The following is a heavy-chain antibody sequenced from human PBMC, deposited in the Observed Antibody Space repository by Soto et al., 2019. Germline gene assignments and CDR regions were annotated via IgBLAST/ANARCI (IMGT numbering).Heavy chain of an antibody. Sequence: ASVKVSCKASGYTFTSYAMHWVRQAPGQRLEWMGWINAGNGNTKYSQKFQGRVTITRDTSASTAYMELSSLRSEDTAVYYCARGAWELPANYYYYGMDDWGQGTTVTVPS. D-gene: IGHD1-26*01. V-gene: IGHV1-3*01. CDR2: INAGNGNT. CDR1: GYTFTSYA. J-gene: IGHJ6*02. CDR3: ARGAWELPANYYYYGMDD.